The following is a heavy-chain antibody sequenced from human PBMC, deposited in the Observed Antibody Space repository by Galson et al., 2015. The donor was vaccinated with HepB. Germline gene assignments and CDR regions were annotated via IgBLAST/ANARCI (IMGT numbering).Heavy chain of an antibody. D-gene: IGHD5-12*01. V-gene: IGHV3-73*01. CDR1: GFTFSGSA. Sequence: SLRLSCAASGFTFSGSAMHWVRQASGKGLEWVGRIRSKANSYATAYAASVKGRFTISRDDSKNTAYLQMNSLKTEDTAVYYCTSLVATTTPITWGQGTLVTVPS. CDR2: IRSKANSYAT. J-gene: IGHJ5*02. CDR3: TSLVATTTPIT.